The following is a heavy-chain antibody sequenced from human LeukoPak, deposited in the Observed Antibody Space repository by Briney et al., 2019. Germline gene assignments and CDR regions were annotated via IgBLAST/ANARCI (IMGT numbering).Heavy chain of an antibody. CDR2: INPNSGGT. CDR1: GYTFTGYY. V-gene: IGHV1-2*02. Sequence: ASVKVSCKASGYTFTGYYMHWVRQAPGQGLEWMGWINPNSGGTNYAQKFQGRGTMTRDTSISTAYMELSRLRSDDTAVYYCARGVYSSSSFYYYGMDVWGQGTTVTVSS. J-gene: IGHJ6*02. CDR3: ARGVYSSSSFYYYGMDV. D-gene: IGHD6-6*01.